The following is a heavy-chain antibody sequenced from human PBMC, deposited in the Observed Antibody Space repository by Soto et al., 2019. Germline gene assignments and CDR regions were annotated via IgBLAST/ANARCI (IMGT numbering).Heavy chain of an antibody. CDR2: IVGGGDT. CDR3: TGHGGNSY. CDR1: GFTLKTNG. J-gene: IGHJ4*02. D-gene: IGHD1-26*01. Sequence: WSLRLSCAASGFTLKTNGMSWVRQAPGKGLECVSSIVGGGDTSYADSVKGRFTISRDNSKNMLYLQMNSLRADDTAVYYCTGHGGNSYLGQGTLVTVSS. V-gene: IGHV3-23*01.